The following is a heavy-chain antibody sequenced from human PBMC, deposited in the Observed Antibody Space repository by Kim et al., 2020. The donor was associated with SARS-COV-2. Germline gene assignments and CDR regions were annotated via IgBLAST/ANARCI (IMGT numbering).Heavy chain of an antibody. CDR2: IIPIFGTA. CDR3: ARDRAATALNNLGMDV. V-gene: IGHV1-69*01. D-gene: IGHD4-17*01. J-gene: IGHJ6*02. Sequence: SVKVSCKASGGTFSSYAISWVRQAPGQGLEWMGGIIPIFGTANYAQKFQGRVTITADESTSTAYMELSSLRSEDTAVYYCARDRAATALNNLGMDVWGQGTTVTVSS. CDR1: GGTFSSYA.